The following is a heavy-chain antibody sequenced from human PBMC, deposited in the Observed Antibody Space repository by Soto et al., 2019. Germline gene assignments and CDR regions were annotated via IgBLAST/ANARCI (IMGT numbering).Heavy chain of an antibody. Sequence: GGSLRLSCAASGFTFSSYAMHWVRQAPGKGLEWVAVISYDGSNKYYADSVKGRFTISRDNSKNTLYLQMNSLRAEDTAVYYCARDGGRYFDWLLPYYYYGMDVWGQGTTVTVSS. CDR3: ARDGGRYFDWLLPYYYYGMDV. CDR1: GFTFSSYA. D-gene: IGHD3-9*01. J-gene: IGHJ6*02. CDR2: ISYDGSNK. V-gene: IGHV3-30-3*01.